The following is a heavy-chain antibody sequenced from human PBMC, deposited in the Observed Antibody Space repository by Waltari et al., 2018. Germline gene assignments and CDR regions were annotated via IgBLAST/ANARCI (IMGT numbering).Heavy chain of an antibody. J-gene: IGHJ4*02. V-gene: IGHV3-7*01. CDR2: RKKDGSEK. D-gene: IGHD1-26*01. Sequence: EVQLVESGGGLVQPGGSLRLSCAASGFTFSSYWMSWVRQAPGKGLGGGAKRKKDGSEKYEGDSVKGRSTNSREKAKNSLDLQMNNRRAEDTAVYNCARDGIVGVTVFDYWGQGTQV. CDR1: GFTFSSYW. CDR3: ARDGIVGVTVFDY.